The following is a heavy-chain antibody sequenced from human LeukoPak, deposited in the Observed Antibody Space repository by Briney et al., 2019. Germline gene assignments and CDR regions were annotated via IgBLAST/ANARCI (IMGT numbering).Heavy chain of an antibody. V-gene: IGHV3-21*01. CDR1: GFTFSSYS. CDR2: ISSSSYI. CDR3: ASALIAAAALDY. J-gene: IGHJ4*02. Sequence: GGSLRLSCAASGFTFSSYSMNWVRQAPGKGLEWVSSISSSSYIYYADSVKGRFTISRDNAKNSLYLQMNSLRAEDTAVYYCASALIAAAALDYWGQGTLVTVSS. D-gene: IGHD6-13*01.